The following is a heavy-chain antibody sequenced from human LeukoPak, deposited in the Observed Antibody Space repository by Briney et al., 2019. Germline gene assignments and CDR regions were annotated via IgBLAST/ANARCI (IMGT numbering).Heavy chain of an antibody. V-gene: IGHV3-30*03. Sequence: GGSLRLSCEASGFIFSDYGMHWVRQAPGKGLECVALISNDGTNKFYVDPVKGRFTISRDNSKNTLYLQMDSLRTEDTAVYYCARDWARGNSYYVDYWGQGTLVTVSS. CDR1: GFIFSDYG. D-gene: IGHD4-23*01. CDR3: ARDWARGNSYYVDY. CDR2: ISNDGTNK. J-gene: IGHJ4*02.